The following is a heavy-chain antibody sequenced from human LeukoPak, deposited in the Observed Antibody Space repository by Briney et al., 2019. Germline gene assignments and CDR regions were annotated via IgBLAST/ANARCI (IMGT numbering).Heavy chain of an antibody. CDR1: GFSFSDNF. V-gene: IGHV3-11*01. Sequence: GGSLRLSCTASGFSFSDNFMGWIRQAPGKGLEWVSYINSAGDFIQYSDVVKGRFSVSRDNSKRSLFLQMTRLRSDDTAVYYCARGSYGWTFNQWGQGTLVSVSS. CDR2: INSAGDFI. J-gene: IGHJ4*02. D-gene: IGHD3-16*01. CDR3: ARGSYGWTFNQ.